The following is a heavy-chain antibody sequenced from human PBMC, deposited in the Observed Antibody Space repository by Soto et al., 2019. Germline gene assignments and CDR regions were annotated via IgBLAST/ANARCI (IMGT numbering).Heavy chain of an antibody. CDR2: ISGSGGST. Sequence: GGSLRLSCAASGFTFSSYAMSWVRQAPGKGLEWVSAISGSGGSTYYADSVKGRFTISRDNSKNTLYLQMNSLRAEDTAVYYCAKDTAMSDYYCYVMDVCGRGTSVTVS. J-gene: IGHJ6*02. V-gene: IGHV3-23*01. CDR3: AKDTAMSDYYCYVMDV. D-gene: IGHD5-18*01. CDR1: GFTFSSYA.